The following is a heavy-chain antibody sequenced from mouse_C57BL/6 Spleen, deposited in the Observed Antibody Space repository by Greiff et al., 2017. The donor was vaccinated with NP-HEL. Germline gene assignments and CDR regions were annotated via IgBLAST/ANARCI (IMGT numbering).Heavy chain of an antibody. Sequence: QVQLQQSGPELVKPGASVKISCKASGYSFTSYYIHWVKQRPGQGLEWIGWIYPGSGNTKYNEKFKGKAPLTADTSSSTASMQLSSLTSEDSAVYYCERGRGDDWGQGTTLTVSS. CDR3: ERGRGDD. CDR2: IYPGSGNT. CDR1: GYSFTSYY. V-gene: IGHV1-66*01. J-gene: IGHJ2*01.